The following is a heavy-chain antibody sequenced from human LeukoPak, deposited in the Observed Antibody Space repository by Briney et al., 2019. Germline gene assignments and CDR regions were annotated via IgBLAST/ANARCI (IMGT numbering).Heavy chain of an antibody. CDR2: IYYSGST. J-gene: IGHJ4*02. D-gene: IGHD1-26*01. CDR3: ARPGPQWELRD. V-gene: IGHV4-59*08. CDR1: GDSISSYY. Sequence: SETLSLTCTVSGDSISSYYWSWIRQPPGKGLEWIGYIYYSGSTNYNPSLKSRVTISIDTSKNQFSLKLNSVTAADTAVYYCARPGPQWELRDWGQGTLVTVSS.